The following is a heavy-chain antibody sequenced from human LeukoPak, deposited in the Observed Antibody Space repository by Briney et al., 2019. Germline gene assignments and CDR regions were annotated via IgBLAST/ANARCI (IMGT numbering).Heavy chain of an antibody. Sequence: SETLSLTCTVSGGSISSSSYYWGWIRQPPGKGLEWIGSLYYSGSTYYNPSLKSRVTISVDTSKNQFSLKLSSVTAADTAVYYCARTSGVGSDDTFDIWGHGTMVTVS. CDR3: ARTSGVGSDDTFDI. V-gene: IGHV4-39*07. J-gene: IGHJ3*02. CDR1: GGSISSSSYY. CDR2: LYYSGST. D-gene: IGHD3-3*01.